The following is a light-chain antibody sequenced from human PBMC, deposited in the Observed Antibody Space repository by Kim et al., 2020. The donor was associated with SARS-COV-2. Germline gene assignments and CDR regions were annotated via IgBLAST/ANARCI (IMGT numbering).Light chain of an antibody. CDR2: DAS. CDR1: QSVSSY. Sequence: SPGERATLSCRASQSVSSYLAWYQQKPGQAPRLLIYDASNRATGIPARFSGSGSGTDFTLTISSLEPEDFAVYYCQQRSNWPPGLTFGGGTKVE. J-gene: IGKJ4*01. V-gene: IGKV3-11*01. CDR3: QQRSNWPPGLT.